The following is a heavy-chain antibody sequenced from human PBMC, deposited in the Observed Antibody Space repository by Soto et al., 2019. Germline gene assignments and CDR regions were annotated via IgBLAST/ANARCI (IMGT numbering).Heavy chain of an antibody. Sequence: GGSLRLSCAASGFTFSSYAMSWVRQAPGKGLEWVSAISGSGGSTYYADSVKGRFTISRDNSKNTLYLQMNSLRAEDTAVYYCAKDQSSRVDTGIAVAGTVDYWGQGTLVTVSS. CDR2: ISGSGGST. CDR3: AKDQSSRVDTGIAVAGTVDY. CDR1: GFTFSSYA. V-gene: IGHV3-23*01. J-gene: IGHJ4*02. D-gene: IGHD6-19*01.